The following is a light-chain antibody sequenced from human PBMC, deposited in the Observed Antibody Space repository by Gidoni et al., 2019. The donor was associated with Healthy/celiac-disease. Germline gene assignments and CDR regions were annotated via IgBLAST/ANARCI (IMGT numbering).Light chain of an antibody. V-gene: IGLV3-1*01. Sequence: SYELTQPPSVSVSPGQTASITCSGDKLGDTYACWYQQKPGQSPVLVIYQDSKRPSGIPERFSGSNSGNTATLTISGTQAMYEADYYCQAWDSSLWVFGTGTKVTVL. CDR1: KLGDTY. CDR2: QDS. CDR3: QAWDSSLWV. J-gene: IGLJ1*01.